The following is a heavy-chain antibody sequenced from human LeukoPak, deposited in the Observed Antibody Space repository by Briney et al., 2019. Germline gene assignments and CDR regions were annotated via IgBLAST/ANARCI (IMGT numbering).Heavy chain of an antibody. CDR1: GYAFTSYY. Sequence: ASVKVSCKASGYAFTSYYMHWVRQAPGQGLEWMGIINPSGGSTSYAQKFQGRVTMTRDTSTSTVYMELSSLRSEDTAVYYCARVAAYYDSSGLPDYWGQGTLVTVSS. CDR3: ARVAAYYDSSGLPDY. CDR2: INPSGGST. V-gene: IGHV1-46*01. D-gene: IGHD3-22*01. J-gene: IGHJ4*02.